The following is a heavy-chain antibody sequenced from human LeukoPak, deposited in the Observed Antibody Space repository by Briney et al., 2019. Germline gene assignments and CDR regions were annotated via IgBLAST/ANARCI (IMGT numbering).Heavy chain of an antibody. J-gene: IGHJ3*02. D-gene: IGHD3-10*02. V-gene: IGHV4-59*11. CDR1: GGSISSHY. CDR3: AREDYYVVFHI. Sequence: SETLSLTCTVSGGSISSHYWSWIRQPPGKGLEWIGYIYYSGSTNYNPSHKSRVTISVDTSKNQYSLKLSSVTAADTAVYYCAREDYYVVFHIWGERTMVTVS. CDR2: IYYSGST.